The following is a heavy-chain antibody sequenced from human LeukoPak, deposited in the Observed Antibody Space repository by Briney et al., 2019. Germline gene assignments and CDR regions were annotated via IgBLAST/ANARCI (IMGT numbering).Heavy chain of an antibody. Sequence: GESLKISCQISGYDFTNSWIAWVRQMSGKGLEWVAMIYPDDSDTRYNPSFQGQVTISVDKSISIAYLQWSSLKASDTAMYYCARHRPTSNDAFDIWGQGTMVTVSS. CDR3: ARHRPTSNDAFDI. CDR1: GYDFTNSW. CDR2: IYPDDSDT. V-gene: IGHV5-51*01. D-gene: IGHD1-26*01. J-gene: IGHJ3*02.